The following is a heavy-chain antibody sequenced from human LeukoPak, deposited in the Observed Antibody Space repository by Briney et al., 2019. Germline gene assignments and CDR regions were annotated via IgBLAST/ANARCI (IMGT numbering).Heavy chain of an antibody. D-gene: IGHD3-22*01. J-gene: IGHJ4*02. CDR3: AKGYYYDSSGYYQHFDY. CDR1: GFTFSSYG. V-gene: IGHV3-30*18. Sequence: QPWRSLRLSCAASGFTFSSYGMHWVRQAPGKGLEWVALISYDGSNKYYADSVKGRFTISRDNSKNTLYLQMNSLRAEDTAVYYCAKGYYYDSSGYYQHFDYWGQGTLVTVSS. CDR2: ISYDGSNK.